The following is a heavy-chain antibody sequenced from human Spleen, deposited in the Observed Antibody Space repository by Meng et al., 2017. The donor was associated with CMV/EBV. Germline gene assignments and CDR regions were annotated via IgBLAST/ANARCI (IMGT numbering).Heavy chain of an antibody. J-gene: IGHJ5*02. CDR2: ISAYNGNT. D-gene: IGHD2/OR15-2a*01. CDR3: ARDPSQIYWFDT. Sequence: ASVKVSCTASGYPFTSYGISWVRQAPGQGLEWMGWISAYNGNTNYAQKLQGRVTMTRDSSISTAYMELSSLRSDDTAVYYCARDPSQIYWFDTWGQGTLVTVSS. CDR1: GYPFTSYG. V-gene: IGHV1-18*01.